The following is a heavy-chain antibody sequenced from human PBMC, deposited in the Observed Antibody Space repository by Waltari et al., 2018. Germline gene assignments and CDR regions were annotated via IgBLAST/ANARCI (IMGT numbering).Heavy chain of an antibody. CDR3: AKELRFLEWTIDY. V-gene: IGHV3-30*18. D-gene: IGHD3-3*01. CDR2: ISYDGSNK. J-gene: IGHJ4*02. Sequence: QVQLVESGGGVVQPGRSLRLSCAASGFTFSSYGMHWVRQAPGKGLEWVAFISYDGSNKYYADSVKGRFTISRDNSKNTLYLQMNSLRAEDTAVYYCAKELRFLEWTIDYWGQGTLVTVSS. CDR1: GFTFSSYG.